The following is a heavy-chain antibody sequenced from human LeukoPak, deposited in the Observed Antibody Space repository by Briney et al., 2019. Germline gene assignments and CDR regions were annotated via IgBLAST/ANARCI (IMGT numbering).Heavy chain of an antibody. CDR1: GGSISSSSYY. J-gene: IGHJ5*02. Sequence: PSETLSLTCTVSGGSISSSSYYWGWIRQPPGTGLEWIGSIYYSGSTYYNPSLKSRVTISVDTSKNQFSLKLSSVTAADTAVYYCARHGGIAVPYNWFDPWGQGTLVTVS. CDR2: IYYSGST. D-gene: IGHD6-19*01. V-gene: IGHV4-39*01. CDR3: ARHGGIAVPYNWFDP.